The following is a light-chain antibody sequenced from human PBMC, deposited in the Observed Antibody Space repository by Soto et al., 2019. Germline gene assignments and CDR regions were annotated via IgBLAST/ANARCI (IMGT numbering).Light chain of an antibody. CDR1: SSDIGAYDY. Sequence: QSALTQPASLSGSPGQSITISCTGTSSDIGAYDYVSWFQQHPGKAPKLMIYEVSYRPSGVSNRFSGSKSGYTASLTISGLQAEDEADYYCNSQTSSGIRVFGTGTKGTVL. CDR2: EVS. CDR3: NSQTSSGIRV. J-gene: IGLJ1*01. V-gene: IGLV2-14*01.